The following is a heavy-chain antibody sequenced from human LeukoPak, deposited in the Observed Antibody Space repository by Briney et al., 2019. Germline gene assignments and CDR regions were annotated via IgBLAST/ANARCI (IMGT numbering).Heavy chain of an antibody. V-gene: IGHV1-69*04. D-gene: IGHD2-8*01. CDR3: AREGVSIVLMVYASVDWFDP. Sequence: SVKVSCKASGGTFSSYAISWVRQAPGQGLEWMGRIIPILGIANYAQKFQGRVTITADKSTSTAYMELSSLRSEDTAVFYCAREGVSIVLMVYASVDWFDPWGQGTLVTVSS. CDR2: IIPILGIA. J-gene: IGHJ5*02. CDR1: GGTFSSYA.